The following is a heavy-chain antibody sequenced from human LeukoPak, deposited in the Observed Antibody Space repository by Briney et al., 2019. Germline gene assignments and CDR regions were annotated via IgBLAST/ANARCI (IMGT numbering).Heavy chain of an antibody. Sequence: GASVKVSCKASGGTFSSYAISWVRQAPGQGLEWMGGIIPIFGTANYAQKFQGRVTITADESTSTAYVELSSLRSEDTAVYYCARDTMVRGVSLNWFDPWGQGTLVTVSS. J-gene: IGHJ5*02. CDR3: ARDTMVRGVSLNWFDP. CDR1: GGTFSSYA. CDR2: IIPIFGTA. V-gene: IGHV1-69*13. D-gene: IGHD3-10*01.